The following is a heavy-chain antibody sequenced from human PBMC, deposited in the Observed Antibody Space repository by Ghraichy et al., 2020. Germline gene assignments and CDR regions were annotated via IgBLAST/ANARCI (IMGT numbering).Heavy chain of an antibody. J-gene: IGHJ6*03. Sequence: GGSLRLSCAASGFTFSSFAMSWVRQAPGKGLEWVSATIDTGANTFYADSVKGRFTISRDNSKNTLYLQMNSLRGEDKAVYYCAKMAGHPHYDYYMDVWGKGTAVTVSS. CDR3: AKMAGHPHYDYYMDV. CDR2: TIDTGANT. V-gene: IGHV3-23*01. D-gene: IGHD6-19*01. CDR1: GFTFSSFA.